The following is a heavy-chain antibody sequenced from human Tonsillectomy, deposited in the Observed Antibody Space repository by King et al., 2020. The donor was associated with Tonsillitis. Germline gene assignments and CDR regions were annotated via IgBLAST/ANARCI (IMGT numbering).Heavy chain of an antibody. J-gene: IGHJ4*02. CDR3: ARRAYGSGSYADN. Sequence: VQLVQSGAEVKKPGESLKISCKGSGYRFTTYWIGWVRQMPGKGLEWMGIIYPSDSDTRYSPSFQGQVTISVDKSISTAYMQWSSLKASDTAMYFCARRAYGSGSYADNWGQGTLVTVSS. CDR2: IYPSDSDT. CDR1: GYRFTTYW. D-gene: IGHD3-10*01. V-gene: IGHV5-51*03.